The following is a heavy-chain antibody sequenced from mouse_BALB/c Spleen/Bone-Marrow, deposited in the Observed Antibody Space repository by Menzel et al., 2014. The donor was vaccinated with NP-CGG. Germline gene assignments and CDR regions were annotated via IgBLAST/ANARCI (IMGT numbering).Heavy chain of an antibody. J-gene: IGHJ4*01. CDR1: GFTFNTNA. CDR2: IRGKSNNYAT. V-gene: IGHV10S3*01. D-gene: IGHD1-1*01. Sequence: EVKLVESGGGLVQPKGSLKLSCAASGFTFNTNAMNWVRPAPGKGLEWVARIRGKSNNYATYYADSVKDRFTISRDDSQSILYLQMNNLRTEDTAIYYCVGYYYDYWGQGTSVTVSS. CDR3: VGYYYDY.